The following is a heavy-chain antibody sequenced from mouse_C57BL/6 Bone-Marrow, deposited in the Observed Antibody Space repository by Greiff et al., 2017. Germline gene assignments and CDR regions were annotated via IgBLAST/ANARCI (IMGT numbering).Heavy chain of an antibody. J-gene: IGHJ3*01. D-gene: IGHD1-1*01. V-gene: IGHV1-50*01. CDR1: GYTFTSYW. CDR3: ARDNYYYGSSPAWFAY. CDR2: IDPSDSCT. Sequence: QVQLQQPGAELVKPGASVKLSCKASGYTFTSYWMQWVKQRPGQGLEWIGEIDPSDSCTNYNQKFKGKATLTVDTSSSTAYMQLSSLTSEDSAVYYCARDNYYYGSSPAWFAYWGQGTLVTVSA.